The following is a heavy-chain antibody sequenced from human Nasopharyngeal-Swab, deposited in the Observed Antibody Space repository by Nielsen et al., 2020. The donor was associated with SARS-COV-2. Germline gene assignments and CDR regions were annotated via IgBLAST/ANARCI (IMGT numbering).Heavy chain of an antibody. D-gene: IGHD7-27*01. V-gene: IGHV4-31*02. Sequence: WIRQPPGKGLGWIGYIYYSGSTYYNPSLKSRVTISVDTSKNQFSLKLSSVTAADTAVYYCAREERPLGNWFDPWGQGTLVTVSS. J-gene: IGHJ5*02. CDR2: IYYSGST. CDR3: AREERPLGNWFDP.